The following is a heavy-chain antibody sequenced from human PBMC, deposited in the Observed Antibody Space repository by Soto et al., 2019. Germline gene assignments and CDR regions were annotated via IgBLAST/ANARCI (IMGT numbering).Heavy chain of an antibody. D-gene: IGHD3-16*01. CDR1: GGSISSSSYY. Sequence: QLQLQESGPGLVKPSETLSLTCTVSGGSISSSSYYWGWIRQPPGKGLEWVGRIYYSGSTYYNPSLKSRVTRPVGTSKHQSSLKPSSVTAADTAGYYGAGFAYVWWRSYSWGQGTLVTVAS. J-gene: IGHJ4*02. CDR3: AGFAYVWWRSYS. V-gene: IGHV4-39*01. CDR2: IYYSGST.